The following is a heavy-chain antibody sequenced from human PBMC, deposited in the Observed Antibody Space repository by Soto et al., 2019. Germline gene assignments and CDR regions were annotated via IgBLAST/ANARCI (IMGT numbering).Heavy chain of an antibody. CDR3: ARGGIAAAGTIVGWFDP. Sequence: SVKVSCKASGGTFSSYAISWVRQAPGQGLEWMGGIIPIFGTANYAQKFQGRVTITADKSTSTAYMELSSLRSEDTAVYYCARGGIAAAGTIVGWFDPWGQGTLVTVSS. V-gene: IGHV1-69*06. CDR2: IIPIFGTA. D-gene: IGHD6-13*01. CDR1: GGTFSSYA. J-gene: IGHJ5*02.